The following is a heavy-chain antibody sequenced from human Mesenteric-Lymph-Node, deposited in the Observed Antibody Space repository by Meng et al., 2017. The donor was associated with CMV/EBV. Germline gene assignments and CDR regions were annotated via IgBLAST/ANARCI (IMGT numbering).Heavy chain of an antibody. CDR2: IYRGDNT. Sequence: EVHVVGRGGGLVQTGGSLRLSWAASGFNVRDKYMSWVRQAPGKGLEWVCIIYRGDNTYYIDSVKDRFTVSRDNSKNTMYLQMNSLRVEDTAVYYCTGDSVSNPNLDYWGQGTLVTASS. V-gene: IGHV3-66*01. J-gene: IGHJ4*02. D-gene: IGHD3-10*01. CDR1: GFNVRDKY. CDR3: TGDSVSNPNLDY.